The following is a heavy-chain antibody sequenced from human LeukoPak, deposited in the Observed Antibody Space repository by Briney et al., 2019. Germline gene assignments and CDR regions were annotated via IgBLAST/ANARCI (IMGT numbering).Heavy chain of an antibody. J-gene: IGHJ4*02. Sequence: SVKVSCKASGGTFSSYAISWVRQAPGQGLEWMGGIIPSFGTANYAQKFQGRVTITTDESTSTAYMELSSLRSEDTAVYYCARSLKGGYDLCDYWGQGTLVTVSS. CDR2: IIPSFGTA. V-gene: IGHV1-69*05. D-gene: IGHD5-12*01. CDR1: GGTFSSYA. CDR3: ARSLKGGYDLCDY.